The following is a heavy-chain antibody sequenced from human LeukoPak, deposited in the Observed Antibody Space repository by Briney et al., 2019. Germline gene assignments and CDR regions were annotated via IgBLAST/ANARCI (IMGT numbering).Heavy chain of an antibody. D-gene: IGHD3-22*01. V-gene: IGHV3-30*03. J-gene: IGHJ3*02. CDR2: ISYDGSNK. CDR3: ARDQYYYDSSGAFDI. CDR1: GFTFSSYG. Sequence: QPGGSLRLSCAASGFTFSSYGMHWVRQAPGKGLEWVAVISYDGSNKYYADSVKGRFTISRDNSKNTLYLQMNSLRAEDTAVYYCARDQYYYDSSGAFDIWGQGTMVTVSS.